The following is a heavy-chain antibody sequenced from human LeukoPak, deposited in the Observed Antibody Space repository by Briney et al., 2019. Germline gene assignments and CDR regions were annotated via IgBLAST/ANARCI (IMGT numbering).Heavy chain of an antibody. J-gene: IGHJ4*02. CDR3: ARHYSGNYYRGDFSY. Sequence: PSETLSLTCTVSGGSISSSSDYWGWIRQPPGKGLEWIGRIYYSGSTYYNPSLKSRGTISVDTSKNQFSLKLSSVTAADTAVYYCARHYSGNYYRGDFSYWGQGTLVTVSS. D-gene: IGHD1-26*01. CDR2: IYYSGST. V-gene: IGHV4-39*07. CDR1: GGSISSSSDY.